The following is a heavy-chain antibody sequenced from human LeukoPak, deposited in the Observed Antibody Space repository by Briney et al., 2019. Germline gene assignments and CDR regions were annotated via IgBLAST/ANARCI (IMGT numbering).Heavy chain of an antibody. J-gene: IGHJ4*02. D-gene: IGHD3-10*01. CDR1: AFTFSRYA. Sequence: GGCLRLSCSAAAFTFSRYAMHWVRQAPGKGLEYVSAISSNGGSTYYADSVKGRFTISRDNSKNTLYLQMSSLRAEDTAVYYCVKDGSGSYYTYYFDYWGQGTLVTVSS. CDR2: ISSNGGST. V-gene: IGHV3-64D*06. CDR3: VKDGSGSYYTYYFDY.